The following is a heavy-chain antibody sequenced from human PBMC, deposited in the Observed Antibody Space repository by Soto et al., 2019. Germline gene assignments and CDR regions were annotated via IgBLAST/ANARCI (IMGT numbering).Heavy chain of an antibody. Sequence: PGGSLRLSCAVSGFTFDDNAMHWVRQAPEKGLEWVSGINWKSDIGYADSVTGRFTISRDNAENSLYLQMNSLRAEDPALYYCAISQDRGGRTTFIYWGQGTQVTVSS. V-gene: IGHV3-9*01. CDR3: AISQDRGGRTTFIY. CDR1: GFTFDDNA. D-gene: IGHD3-16*01. J-gene: IGHJ4*02. CDR2: INWKSDI.